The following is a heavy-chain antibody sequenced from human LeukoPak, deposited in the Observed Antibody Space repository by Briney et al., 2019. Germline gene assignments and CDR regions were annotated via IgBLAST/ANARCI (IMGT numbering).Heavy chain of an antibody. CDR1: GFTVSSNY. D-gene: IGHD6-13*01. V-gene: IGHV3-53*01. J-gene: IGHJ4*02. CDR2: IYSGGST. Sequence: GGSLRLSCAASGFTVSSNYMSWGREGPGEGLGWGLVIYSGGSTYYADSVKGRFTISRDNSKNTLYLQMNSLRAEDTGVYYCARDEAAAGTTYPDYWGQGALVTVSS. CDR3: ARDEAAAGTTYPDY.